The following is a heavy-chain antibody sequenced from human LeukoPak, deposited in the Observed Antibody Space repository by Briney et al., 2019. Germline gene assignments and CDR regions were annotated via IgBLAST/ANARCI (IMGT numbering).Heavy chain of an antibody. V-gene: IGHV4-34*01. CDR3: ARAEDIVVVPAAKKGAYDY. D-gene: IGHD2-2*01. J-gene: IGHJ4*02. CDR2: INHSGST. Sequence: SETLSLTCAVYGGSFSGYYWSWIRQPPGKGLEWIGEINHSGSTNYNPSLKSRVTTSVDTSKNQFSLKLSSVTAADTAVYYCARAEDIVVVPAAKKGAYDYWGQGTLVTVSS. CDR1: GGSFSGYY.